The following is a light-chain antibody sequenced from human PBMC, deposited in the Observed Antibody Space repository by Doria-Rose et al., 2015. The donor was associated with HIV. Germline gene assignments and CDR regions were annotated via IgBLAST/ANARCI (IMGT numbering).Light chain of an antibody. J-gene: IGLJ1*01. CDR3: QSYDSRLSVYV. V-gene: IGLV1-40*01. CDR2: GNT. CDR1: SSNIGAGFD. Sequence: QSVLTQPPSVSGASGQRVAISCTGSSSNIGAGFDVNWYQQFPGTSSKLLISGNTNRPSGVPDRFSGSKSGTSASLAISGHQAEDEADYYCQSYDSRLSVYVFETGTKVTFL.